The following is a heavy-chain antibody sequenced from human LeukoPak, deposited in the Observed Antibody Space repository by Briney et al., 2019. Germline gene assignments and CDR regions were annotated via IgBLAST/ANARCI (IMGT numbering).Heavy chain of an antibody. V-gene: IGHV3-15*01. CDR3: STDHYSSGKY. D-gene: IGHD6-19*01. Sequence: GGPLRLFCAASGLTFSNAWMIWVLQAPGKELEWVGRIKSKTDDGTTDYAAPVKGRFTITRDDSKNTLYLQMNSLKTGDTAVYYCSTDHYSSGKYWGQGTLDIVSS. J-gene: IGHJ4*02. CDR2: IKSKTDDGTT. CDR1: GLTFSNAW.